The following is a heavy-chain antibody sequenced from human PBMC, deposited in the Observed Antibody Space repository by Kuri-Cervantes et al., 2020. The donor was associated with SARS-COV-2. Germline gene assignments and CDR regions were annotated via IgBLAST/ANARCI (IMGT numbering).Heavy chain of an antibody. Sequence: GESLKISCAASGFTFSSYSMNWVRQAPGKGLEWVSSISISSSYIYYADSVKGRFTVSRDSAKNSLYLQMNNLRGEDTAVYYCARVAGEGPIYYYYMDVWGKGTTVTVSS. CDR1: GFTFSSYS. CDR3: ARVAGEGPIYYYYMDV. V-gene: IGHV3-21*01. D-gene: IGHD2-21*01. J-gene: IGHJ6*03. CDR2: ISISSSYI.